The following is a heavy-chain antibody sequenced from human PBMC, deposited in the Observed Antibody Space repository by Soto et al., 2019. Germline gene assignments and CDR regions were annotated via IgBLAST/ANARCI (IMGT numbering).Heavy chain of an antibody. CDR1: GDSVSSSSYY. J-gene: IGHJ5*02. D-gene: IGHD5-12*01. CDR3: ASGLGYKA. Sequence: QVKLQESGPGLVKPSQTLSLTCTVSGDSVSSSSYYWSWIRQHPGKGLEWIGYIHHSGTTYYNPSLKRRITLSVDTSKNQFSLRLSSVTAADTAVYYCASGLGYKAWGQGTLVTVSS. V-gene: IGHV4-31*03. CDR2: IHHSGTT.